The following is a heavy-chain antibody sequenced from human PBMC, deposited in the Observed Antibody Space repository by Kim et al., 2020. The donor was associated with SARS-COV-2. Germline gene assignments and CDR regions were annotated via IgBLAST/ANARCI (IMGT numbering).Heavy chain of an antibody. D-gene: IGHD2-2*01. Sequence: ASVKVSCKASGYTFTSYAMHWVRQAPGQRLEWMGWINAGNGNTKYSQKFQGRVTITRDTSASTAYMELSSLRSEDTAVYYCASPNPNQEYARDQFDYWGQGTLVTVSS. CDR2: INAGNGNT. V-gene: IGHV1-3*01. CDR3: ASPNPNQEYARDQFDY. J-gene: IGHJ4*02. CDR1: GYTFTSYA.